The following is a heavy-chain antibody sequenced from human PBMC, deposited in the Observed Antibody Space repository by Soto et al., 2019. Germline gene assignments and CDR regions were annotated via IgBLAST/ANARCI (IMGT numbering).Heavy chain of an antibody. J-gene: IGHJ2*01. CDR3: AREGCSGGSCYLDL. D-gene: IGHD2-15*01. Sequence: EVQLVESGGGLVQPGGSLRLSCAASGFTFSSYWMHWVRQAPGKGLVWVSRIKSDGSSTSYADSVKGRFTIARDNAKNTLYLQMNSLRAEDTAVYYCAREGCSGGSCYLDLWGRGTLVTVSS. CDR2: IKSDGSST. CDR1: GFTFSSYW. V-gene: IGHV3-74*01.